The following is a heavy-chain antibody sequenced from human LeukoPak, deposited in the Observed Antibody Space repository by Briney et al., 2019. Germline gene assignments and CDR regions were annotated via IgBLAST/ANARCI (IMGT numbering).Heavy chain of an antibody. J-gene: IGHJ4*02. CDR3: ARYGKDWNDEGDY. V-gene: IGHV1-69*13. Sequence: SVKVSCKASGGTFSSYAISWVRQAPGQGLEWMGGIIPTFGTANYAQKFQGRVTITADESTSTAYMELSSLRSEDTAVYYCARYGKDWNDEGDYWGQGTLVTVSS. CDR1: GGTFSSYA. D-gene: IGHD1-1*01. CDR2: IIPTFGTA.